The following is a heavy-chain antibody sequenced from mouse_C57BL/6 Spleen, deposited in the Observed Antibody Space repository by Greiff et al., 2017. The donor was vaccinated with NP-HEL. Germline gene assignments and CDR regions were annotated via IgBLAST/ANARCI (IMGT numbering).Heavy chain of an antibody. D-gene: IGHD3-2*02. V-gene: IGHV5-16*01. Sequence: VQLKESEGGLVQPGSSMKLSCTASGFTFSDYYMAWVRQVPEKGLEWVANINYDGSSTYYLDSLKSRFIISRDNAKNILYLQMSSLKSEDTATYYCARTAQAYFDYWGQGTTLTVSS. CDR2: INYDGSST. J-gene: IGHJ2*01. CDR1: GFTFSDYY. CDR3: ARTAQAYFDY.